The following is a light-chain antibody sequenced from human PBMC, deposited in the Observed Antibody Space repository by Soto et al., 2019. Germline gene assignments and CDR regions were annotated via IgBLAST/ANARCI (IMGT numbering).Light chain of an antibody. CDR2: GAS. J-gene: IGKJ5*01. Sequence: EIVLTQSPGTLSLSPGERATLSCRASQSVSSSYLAWYQQQPGQAPRLLIYGASSRATGIPDRFSGSGSGTDFTLTISRLEPEDSAVYYCQQRHMWPITFGQGTRLEI. V-gene: IGKV3D-20*02. CDR3: QQRHMWPIT. CDR1: QSVSSSY.